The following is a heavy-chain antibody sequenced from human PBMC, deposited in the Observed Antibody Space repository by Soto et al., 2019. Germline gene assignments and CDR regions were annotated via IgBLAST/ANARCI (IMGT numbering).Heavy chain of an antibody. CDR1: GASISGSRYY. CDR3: AIPYPPYDF. CDR2: VYSSGDV. J-gene: IGHJ4*02. V-gene: IGHV4-39*01. Sequence: SXTLSLTCSVSGASISGSRYYWCWVRQSPARGLEWLGNVYSSGDVFYNPSLKSRLTLSVDTSRNQFSLRLTSLTVADTATYYCAIPYPPYDFWGPGTLVTVSS.